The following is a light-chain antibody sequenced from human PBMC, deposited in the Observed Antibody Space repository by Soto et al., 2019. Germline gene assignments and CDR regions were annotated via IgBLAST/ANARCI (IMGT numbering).Light chain of an antibody. CDR3: ASYAGSTNLL. CDR2: EVT. V-gene: IGLV2-8*01. Sequence: QSALTQPPSASGSPGQSVTISCTGTSSDVGGYNYVSWYQQHPGKAPKLMIYEVTKRPSGVPDRFSGSKSGNSASLTVSGLQAEDEADYYCASYAGSTNLLVGGGTKLTVL. CDR1: SSDVGGYNY. J-gene: IGLJ2*01.